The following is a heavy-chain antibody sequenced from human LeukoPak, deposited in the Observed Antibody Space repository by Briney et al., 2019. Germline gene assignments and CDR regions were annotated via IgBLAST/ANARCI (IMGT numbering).Heavy chain of an antibody. CDR3: ARHSITYYYDSSGYYWISTSGIFDY. CDR1: GGSFSSYY. Sequence: SETLSLTCAVYGGSFSSYYWGWIRQPPGKGLEWIGSIYYSGSTYYDPSLKSRVTISVDTSKNQFSLKLSSVTAADTAVYYCARHSITYYYDSSGYYWISTSGIFDYWGQGTLVTVSS. D-gene: IGHD3-22*01. CDR2: IYYSGST. J-gene: IGHJ4*02. V-gene: IGHV4-39*01.